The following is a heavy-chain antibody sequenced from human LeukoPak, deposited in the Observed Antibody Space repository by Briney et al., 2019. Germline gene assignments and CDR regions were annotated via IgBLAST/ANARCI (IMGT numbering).Heavy chain of an antibody. J-gene: IGHJ4*02. Sequence: GGSLRLSCAASGFTFSSYAMSWVRQAPGKGLEWVSSISSTSTYISYADSVKGRFTISRDNAKNSLYLQMNSLRAEDTAVYYCARGGGNFDYWGQGTLVTVSS. CDR2: ISSTSTYI. D-gene: IGHD2-15*01. CDR3: ARGGGNFDY. V-gene: IGHV3-21*01. CDR1: GFTFSSYA.